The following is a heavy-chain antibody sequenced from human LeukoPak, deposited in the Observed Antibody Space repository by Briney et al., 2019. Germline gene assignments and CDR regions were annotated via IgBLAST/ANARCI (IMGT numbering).Heavy chain of an antibody. Sequence: PGGSLRLSCAASGFTFSSYAMHWVRQAPGKGLEYVSAISSNGGSTYYANSVKGRFTISRDNSKNTLYLQMGSLRAEDMAVYYCARGFLLRPLDAFNIWGQGTMVTVSS. CDR1: GFTFSSYA. J-gene: IGHJ3*02. CDR3: ARGFLLRPLDAFNI. V-gene: IGHV3-64*01. CDR2: ISSNGGST. D-gene: IGHD4-17*01.